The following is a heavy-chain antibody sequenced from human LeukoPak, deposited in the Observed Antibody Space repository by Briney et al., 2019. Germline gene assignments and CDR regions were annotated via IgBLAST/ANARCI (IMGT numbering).Heavy chain of an antibody. V-gene: IGHV3-20*04. D-gene: IGHD3-22*01. J-gene: IGHJ3*02. Sequence: PGGSLRLSCAASGFTFDDYGMSWVRQVPGKGLEWVSGINWNGGSTGNADSVKGRFTISRDNSKNTLYLQMNSLRPEDTAVYYCARDRPMIVVADAFDIWGQGTMVTVFS. CDR2: INWNGGST. CDR1: GFTFDDYG. CDR3: ARDRPMIVVADAFDI.